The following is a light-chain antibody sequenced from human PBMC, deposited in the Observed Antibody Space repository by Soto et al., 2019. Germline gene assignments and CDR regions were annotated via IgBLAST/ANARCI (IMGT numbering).Light chain of an antibody. CDR3: QQYGSSPLT. J-gene: IGKJ4*01. Sequence: MVLTQSPGTLSLSPGERATLSCRASQSVSSSYLAWYQQKPGQAHRLLIYGASIRATGIPDRFSGSGSGTDFTLTISRLEPEDFAVYYCQQYGSSPLTFGGGTKVEIK. V-gene: IGKV3-20*01. CDR1: QSVSSSY. CDR2: GAS.